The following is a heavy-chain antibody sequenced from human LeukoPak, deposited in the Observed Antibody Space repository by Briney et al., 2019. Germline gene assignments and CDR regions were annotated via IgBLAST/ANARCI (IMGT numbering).Heavy chain of an antibody. J-gene: IGHJ4*02. D-gene: IGHD5-18*01. Sequence: GGSLRLSCAASGFTFSSYAMSWVRQAPGKGLEWVSAISGSGGSTYYADSVKGRFTVSRDNSKNTLYLQMNSLRAEDTAVYYCATDYSYGYDYWGQGTLVTVSS. CDR2: ISGSGGST. CDR1: GFTFSSYA. CDR3: ATDYSYGYDY. V-gene: IGHV3-23*01.